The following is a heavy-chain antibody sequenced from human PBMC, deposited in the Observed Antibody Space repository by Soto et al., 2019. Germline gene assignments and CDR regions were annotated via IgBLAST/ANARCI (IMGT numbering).Heavy chain of an antibody. CDR3: ARDRPARASGYPLSPPYYYYVMDV. J-gene: IGHJ6*02. Sequence: QVQLQESAPGLVKPSETLSLTCTVSGGSISSYCWSWIRQPPGEGMEWIGYIYYNGSTNYNPSLKRRVTISVDTSKNQFSLKLSSVTAADTAVYYCARDRPARASGYPLSPPYYYYVMDVWGQGTTVTVSS. CDR1: GGSISSYC. D-gene: IGHD5-12*01. V-gene: IGHV4-59*01. CDR2: IYYNGST.